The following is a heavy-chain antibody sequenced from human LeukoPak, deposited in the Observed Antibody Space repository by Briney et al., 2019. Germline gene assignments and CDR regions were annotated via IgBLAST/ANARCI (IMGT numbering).Heavy chain of an antibody. J-gene: IGHJ4*02. Sequence: ASVKVSCKASGYTFTSYGISWVRQAPGQGREWMGWISAYNGNTNYAQKLQGRVTMTTDTSTSTAYMELRSLRSDDTAVYYCARDIVVVVAALDLDYWGQGTLVTVSS. V-gene: IGHV1-18*01. CDR3: ARDIVVVVAALDLDY. CDR2: ISAYNGNT. CDR1: GYTFTSYG. D-gene: IGHD2-15*01.